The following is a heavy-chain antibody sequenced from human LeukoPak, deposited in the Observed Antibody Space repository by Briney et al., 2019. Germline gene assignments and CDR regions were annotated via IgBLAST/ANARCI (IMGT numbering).Heavy chain of an antibody. CDR2: IYSRGST. J-gene: IGHJ4*02. V-gene: IGHV3-66*03. CDR3: ARDTFQPGLIDS. Sequence: GGSLRLSCAASGFTVSNNYMRWVRQAPGKGLEWVSSIYSRGSTSYVDSVKGRFTISRDNSKNTLFLQMNSLRVEDTAVYYCARDTFQPGLIDSWGQGTLVTVSS. CDR1: GFTVSNNY. D-gene: IGHD2-2*01.